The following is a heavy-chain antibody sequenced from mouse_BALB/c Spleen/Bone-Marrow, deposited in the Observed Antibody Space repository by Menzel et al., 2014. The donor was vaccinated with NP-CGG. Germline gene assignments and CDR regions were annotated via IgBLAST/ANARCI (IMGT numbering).Heavy chain of an antibody. CDR1: GYTFTSSW. CDR2: IHPNSGNT. Sequence: VQLQQSGSVLVRPGASVKLSCKASGYTFTSSWMHWAKQRPGQGLEWIGEIHPNSGNTNYNEKFKGKATLTVDTPSSTAYVDLSSLTSEDSAVYYCARGDKGDYFDYWGQGTTLTVSS. CDR3: ARGDKGDYFDY. V-gene: IGHV1S130*01. J-gene: IGHJ2*01.